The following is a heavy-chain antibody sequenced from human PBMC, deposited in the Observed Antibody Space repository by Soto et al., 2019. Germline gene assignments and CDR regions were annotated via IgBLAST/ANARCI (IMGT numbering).Heavy chain of an antibody. CDR1: GFIISSYW. CDR2: INSDGRNT. J-gene: IGHJ5*02. Sequence: PGVSLGLSCAASGFIISSYWMHWVRQVPGKGPVWVARINSDGRNTKYTDSVKGRFTISRDNAKNTLYLQMNSLRAEDTAVYYCAREFMARGRDSIWCAPWGQRTGVTVAS. D-gene: IGHD3-10*01. CDR3: AREFMARGRDSIWCAP. V-gene: IGHV3-74*03.